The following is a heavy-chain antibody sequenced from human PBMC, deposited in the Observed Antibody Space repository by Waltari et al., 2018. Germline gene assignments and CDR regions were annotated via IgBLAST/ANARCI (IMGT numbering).Heavy chain of an antibody. CDR2: ISSSGSTI. D-gene: IGHD2-2*01. CDR1: GFTFSDYY. CDR3: ARVGGNIVVVPAARRRYYYYYMDV. Sequence: QVQLVESGGGLVKPGGSLRLSCAASGFTFSDYYMSWIRQAPGKGLEWVSYISSSGSTIYYADSVKGRFTISRDNAKNSLYLQMNSLRAEDTAVYYCARVGGNIVVVPAARRRYYYYYMDVWGKGTTVTVSS. V-gene: IGHV3-11*04. J-gene: IGHJ6*03.